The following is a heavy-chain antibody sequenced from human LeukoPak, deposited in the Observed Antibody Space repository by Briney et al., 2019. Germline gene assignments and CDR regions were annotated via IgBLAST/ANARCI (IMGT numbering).Heavy chain of an antibody. V-gene: IGHV4-30-4*08. Sequence: SETLSLTCTVSGGSISSGDYYWRWIRQPPGKGLEWIGYIYYSGSTYYNPSLKSRVTISVDTSKNQFSLKLSSVTAADMAVYYCAREDDSSGYFDYWGQGTLVTVSS. CDR3: AREDDSSGYFDY. J-gene: IGHJ4*02. CDR1: GGSISSGDYY. CDR2: IYYSGST. D-gene: IGHD3-22*01.